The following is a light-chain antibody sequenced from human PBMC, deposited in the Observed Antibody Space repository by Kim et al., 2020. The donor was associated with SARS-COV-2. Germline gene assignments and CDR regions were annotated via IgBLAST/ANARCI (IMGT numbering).Light chain of an antibody. CDR3: QQYDSSLWT. CDR1: QSVGDND. Sequence: SPGERATRSCRASQSVGDNDLAWYQQKPGQAPKLHIYGASSRATGIPDRFSGSGSGTDFTLTISKLEPEDSAVYYCQQYDSSLWTFGQGTKVDIK. V-gene: IGKV3-20*01. CDR2: GAS. J-gene: IGKJ1*01.